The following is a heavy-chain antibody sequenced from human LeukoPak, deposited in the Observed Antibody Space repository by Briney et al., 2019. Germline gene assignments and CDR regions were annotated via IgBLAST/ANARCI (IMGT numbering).Heavy chain of an antibody. CDR1: GFTFNNAW. CDR3: TTERDFLIWFGAGGH. Sequence: GGSLRLSCAASGFTFNNAWMHWVRQAPGQGLEWVGQIKANADGGTADYAAPVKGRFTISRDNSKNMIYLQMDSLKAEDTALYYCTTERDFLIWFGAGGHWGQGTLVTVSS. J-gene: IGHJ1*01. V-gene: IGHV3-15*07. D-gene: IGHD3-10*01. CDR2: IKANADGGTA.